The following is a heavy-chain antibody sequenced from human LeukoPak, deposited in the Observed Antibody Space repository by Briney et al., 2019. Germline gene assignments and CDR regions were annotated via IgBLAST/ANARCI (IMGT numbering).Heavy chain of an antibody. CDR1: GFTVSSNY. D-gene: IGHD6-6*01. CDR2: NYSGGST. CDR3: ARDFDGSSGAFDI. V-gene: IGHV3-66*01. J-gene: IGHJ3*02. Sequence: GGSLRLSCAASGFTVSSNYMSWVRQAPGKGLEWVSVNYSGGSTYYADSVKGRFTISRDNSKNTLYLQMNSLRAEDTAVYYCARDFDGSSGAFDIWGQGTMVTVSS.